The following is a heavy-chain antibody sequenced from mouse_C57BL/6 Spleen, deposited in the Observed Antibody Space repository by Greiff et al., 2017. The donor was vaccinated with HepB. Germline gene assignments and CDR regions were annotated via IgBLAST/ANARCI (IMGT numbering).Heavy chain of an antibody. CDR2: ISSGSSTI. D-gene: IGHD1-1*01. J-gene: IGHJ4*01. CDR1: GFTFSDYG. Sequence: VQLQQSGGGLVKPGGSLKLSCAASGFTFSDYGMHWVRQAPEKGLEWVAYISSGSSTIYYADTVKGRFTISRDNAKNTLFLQMTSLRSEDTAMYYCAGDYYGSSVYAMDYWGQGTSVTVSS. V-gene: IGHV5-17*01. CDR3: AGDYYGSSVYAMDY.